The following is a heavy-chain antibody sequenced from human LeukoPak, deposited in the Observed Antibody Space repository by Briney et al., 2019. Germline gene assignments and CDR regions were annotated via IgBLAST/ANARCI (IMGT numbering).Heavy chain of an antibody. J-gene: IGHJ6*03. CDR3: ARDPTYCSSTSCPYYYYYMDV. Sequence: ASVKVSCKASGYSFSNYDINWLRQATGQGPKWMGWMNPYSGNKVYAQKFEGRVTMTRDNSMTTAYMEMSNLTSEDTAVYYCARDPTYCSSTSCPYYYYYMDVWGKGTTVTVSS. CDR1: GYSFSNYD. CDR2: MNPYSGNK. D-gene: IGHD2-2*01. V-gene: IGHV1-8*01.